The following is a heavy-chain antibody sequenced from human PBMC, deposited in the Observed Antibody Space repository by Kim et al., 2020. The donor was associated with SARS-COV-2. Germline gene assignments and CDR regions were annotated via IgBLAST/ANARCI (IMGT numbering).Heavy chain of an antibody. CDR1: GGSISSYY. CDR2: IYYSGNT. Sequence: SETLSLTCTVSGGSISSYYWSWIRQPPGKGLEWIGDIYYSGNTNYNPSLKSRVTISVDTSKNQFSLKLSSVTAADTAVYYCATCPYSSTWYPKWFDPWGQGTLVTVSS. V-gene: IGHV4-59*01. J-gene: IGHJ5*02. D-gene: IGHD6-13*01. CDR3: ATCPYSSTWYPKWFDP.